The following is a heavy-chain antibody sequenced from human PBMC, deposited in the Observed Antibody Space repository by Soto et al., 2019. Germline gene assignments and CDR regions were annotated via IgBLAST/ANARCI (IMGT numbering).Heavy chain of an antibody. V-gene: IGHV4-31*03. J-gene: IGHJ6*02. CDR2: IYYSGST. D-gene: IGHD2-2*01. CDR1: GGSISSGGYY. Sequence: QVQLQESGPGLVKPSQTLSLTCTVSGGSISSGGYYWSWIRQHPGKGLEWIGYIYYSGSTYYNPSLKSRETISVARSKNRFSLKLSSVTAADAAVYYCAREITGYCSSTSGYAGRMDVWGQGTTVTVSS. CDR3: AREITGYCSSTSGYAGRMDV.